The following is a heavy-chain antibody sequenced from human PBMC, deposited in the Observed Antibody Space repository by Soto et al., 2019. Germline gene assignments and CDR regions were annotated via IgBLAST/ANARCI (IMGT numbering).Heavy chain of an antibody. Sequence: EVQLVESGGGLVKPGGYLRLSCAASGFTFTRYSMNWVRQAPGKGLEWVSSISSTTNYIYYGDSMKGRFTISRDNANKSLYLEMNSLRAEDTAVNYCARESEDRTSNLDYWGQGTMVTVSS. V-gene: IGHV3-21*01. CDR2: ISSTTNYI. CDR1: GFTFTRYS. CDR3: ARESEDRTSNLDY. J-gene: IGHJ4*02.